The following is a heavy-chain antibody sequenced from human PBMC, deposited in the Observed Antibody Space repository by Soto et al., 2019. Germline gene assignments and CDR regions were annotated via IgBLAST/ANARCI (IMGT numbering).Heavy chain of an antibody. D-gene: IGHD5-12*01. J-gene: IGHJ5*02. CDR3: ARQIRDGYNKGWFDP. Sequence: PSETLSLTCTVSGGSISSSSYYWGWIRQPPGKGLEWIGSIYYSGSTYYNPSLKSRVTISVDTSKNQFSLKLSSVTAAVTAVYYRARQIRDGYNKGWFDPLDQETLLTVST. CDR2: IYYSGST. CDR1: GGSISSSSYY. V-gene: IGHV4-39*01.